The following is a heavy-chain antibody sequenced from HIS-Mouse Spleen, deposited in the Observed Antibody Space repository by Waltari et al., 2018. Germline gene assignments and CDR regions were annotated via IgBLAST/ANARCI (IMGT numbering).Heavy chain of an antibody. V-gene: IGHV1-2*02. CDR1: GYTSTGSF. Sequence: VQLVQSGAEVKKPGHSVKASCKASGYTSTGSFLHWVRQAPGQGLEWMGWMNPNSGGTNYAQKFQGRVTMTRDTSISTAYMELSRLRSDDTAVYYCARDQLGGFDYWGQGTLVTVSS. J-gene: IGHJ4*02. D-gene: IGHD7-27*01. CDR2: MNPNSGGT. CDR3: ARDQLGGFDY.